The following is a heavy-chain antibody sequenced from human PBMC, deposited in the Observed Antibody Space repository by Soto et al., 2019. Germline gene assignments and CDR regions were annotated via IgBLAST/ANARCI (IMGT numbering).Heavy chain of an antibody. Sequence: EVQVLESGGGLVQPGGSLRLSCAASGFTFSNYGMNWVGQAPGKGLGWVSGIRSDGDTTYNSDSVKGRFTVSRDTSKNTVYLQMNSLRAEDTAVYYCAKGKGVGATPDGANCWGQGTLVTVSS. CDR1: GFTFSNYG. J-gene: IGHJ4*02. CDR3: AKGKGVGATPDGANC. CDR2: IRSDGDTT. D-gene: IGHD1-26*01. V-gene: IGHV3-23*01.